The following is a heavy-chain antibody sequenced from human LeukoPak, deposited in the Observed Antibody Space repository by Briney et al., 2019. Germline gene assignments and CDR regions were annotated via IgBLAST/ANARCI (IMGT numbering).Heavy chain of an antibody. Sequence: PSETLSLTCTVSGGSVNRGTFYWSWIRQPPGKGLEWIAYIYYSETINYNPSLKSRGTISLHTSNNQFSLKLGAVTAGDTGTFGYCSGGSCYWGGWFVPWGEGTLVSVPS. J-gene: IGHJ5*02. CDR3: CSGGSCYWGGWFVP. CDR1: GGSVNRGTFY. V-gene: IGHV4-61*01. CDR2: IYYSETI. D-gene: IGHD2-15*01.